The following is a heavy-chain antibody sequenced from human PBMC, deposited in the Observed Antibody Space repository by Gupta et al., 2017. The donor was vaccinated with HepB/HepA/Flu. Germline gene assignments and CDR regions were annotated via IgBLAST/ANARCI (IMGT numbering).Heavy chain of an antibody. CDR3: VKDLHFWSAMDV. CDR1: GFTISGTA. Sequence: EVQLLASGGGLGQPGGSLRLSCDASGFTISGTAMSWVRQAPGKGLEWVSGIGSDFSAHYADSVRGRFTISRDNSKNTVYLQMNSLRAEDTAVYYCVKDLHFWSAMDVWGKGTTVTVSS. D-gene: IGHD3-3*02. J-gene: IGHJ6*03. V-gene: IGHV3-23*01. CDR2: IGSDFSA.